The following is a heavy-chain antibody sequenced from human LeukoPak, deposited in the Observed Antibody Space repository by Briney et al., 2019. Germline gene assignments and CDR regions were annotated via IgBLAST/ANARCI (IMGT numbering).Heavy chain of an antibody. Sequence: SETLSLTCAVSGDSVSSSHWWSWIRQPGGKGLEWIGRIHASGSTNYNPSLKSRVTMSVDTSKNQFSLKLSSVTAADTAVYYCARDVYYYDSSGYENAFDIWGQGTMVTVSS. CDR1: GDSVSSSHW. CDR3: ARDVYYYDSSGYENAFDI. D-gene: IGHD3-22*01. V-gene: IGHV4-4*07. J-gene: IGHJ3*02. CDR2: IHASGST.